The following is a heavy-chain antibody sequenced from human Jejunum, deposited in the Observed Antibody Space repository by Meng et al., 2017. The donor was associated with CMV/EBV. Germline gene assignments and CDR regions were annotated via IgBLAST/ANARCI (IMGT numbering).Heavy chain of an antibody. CDR3: ARGCPLTGTWWFDP. V-gene: IGHV4-31*02. CDR1: GGPITSGGHS. D-gene: IGHD7-27*01. Sequence: SGGPITSGGHSWAWIRQFPGKGLEWIGSIYSGGSTNYNPSLKSRVATLLDTSKNEFSLKLTSVTVADTAIYYCARGCPLTGTWWFDPWGPGTLVTVSS. CDR2: IYSGGST. J-gene: IGHJ5*02.